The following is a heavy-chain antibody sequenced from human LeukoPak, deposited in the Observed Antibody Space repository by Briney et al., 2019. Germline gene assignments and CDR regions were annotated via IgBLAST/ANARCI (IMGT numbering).Heavy chain of an antibody. CDR2: IYYSGSS. D-gene: IGHD3-22*01. CDR3: ARRHTRRITMIVSSGQAKYNWFDP. CDR1: GGSISSSSSY. Sequence: PSETLSLTCSVSGGSISSSSSYWGWIRQPPGKGLEWIGSIYYSGSSFDNPALKSRVTISVDTSKNQFSLKLSSVTAADTAVYYCARRHTRRITMIVSSGQAKYNWFDPWGQGTLVTVSS. J-gene: IGHJ5*02. V-gene: IGHV4-39*07.